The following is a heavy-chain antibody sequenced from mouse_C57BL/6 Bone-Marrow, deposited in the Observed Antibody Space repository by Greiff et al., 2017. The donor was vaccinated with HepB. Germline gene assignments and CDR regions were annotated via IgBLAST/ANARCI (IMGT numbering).Heavy chain of an antibody. V-gene: IGHV1-76*01. Sequence: QVQLQQSGAELVRPGASVKLSCKASGYTFTDYYINWVKQRPGQGLEWIARIYPGSGNTYYNEKFKGKATLTAEKSSSTAYMQLSSLTSEDSAVYSCARTYWYFDVWGTGTTVTVSS. CDR2: IYPGSGNT. J-gene: IGHJ1*03. CDR3: ARTYWYFDV. CDR1: GYTFTDYY.